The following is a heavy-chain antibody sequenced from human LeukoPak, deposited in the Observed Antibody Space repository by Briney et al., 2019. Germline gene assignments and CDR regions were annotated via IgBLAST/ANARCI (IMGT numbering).Heavy chain of an antibody. J-gene: IGHJ6*02. Sequence: PGRSLRLSCAASGFTFSSYGMHWVRQAPGKGLEWVAVVSYDGSSKYYADSVKGRFTISRDNSKNTLYLQMNSLRAEDTAVYYCAKSYDSSGYYLDYYYGMDVWGQGTTVTVSS. D-gene: IGHD3-22*01. CDR3: AKSYDSSGYYLDYYYGMDV. CDR2: VSYDGSSK. V-gene: IGHV3-30*18. CDR1: GFTFSSYG.